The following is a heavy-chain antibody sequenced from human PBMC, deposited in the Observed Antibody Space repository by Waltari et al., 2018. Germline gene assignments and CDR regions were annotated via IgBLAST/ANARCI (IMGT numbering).Heavy chain of an antibody. D-gene: IGHD3-10*01. CDR1: GYTLTELS. Sequence: QVQLVQSGAEVKKPGASVKVSCKVSGYTLTELSMHWVRQAPGKGLEWMGGFDPEDGETIYAQKFQGRVTMTEDTSTDTAYMELSSLRSEDTAVYYCASRLLWFGELLYPIHALDYWGQGTLVTVSS. J-gene: IGHJ4*02. CDR3: ASRLLWFGELLYPIHALDY. CDR2: FDPEDGET. V-gene: IGHV1-24*01.